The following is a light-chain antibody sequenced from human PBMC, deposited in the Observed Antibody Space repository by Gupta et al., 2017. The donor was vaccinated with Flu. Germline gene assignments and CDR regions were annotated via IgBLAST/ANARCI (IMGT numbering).Light chain of an antibody. J-gene: IGLJ2*01. Sequence: SYELTQPPSVSVSPGQTASITCSGDKLGDKYACWYQQKPGQSPVLVIYQDSKRPSGMPERVSASYSAKTATTHTIGTQAVGDADEYYQQSDHSTTVVFGGGTKLTVL. V-gene: IGLV3-1*01. CDR2: QDS. CDR3: QQSDHSTTVV. CDR1: KLGDKY.